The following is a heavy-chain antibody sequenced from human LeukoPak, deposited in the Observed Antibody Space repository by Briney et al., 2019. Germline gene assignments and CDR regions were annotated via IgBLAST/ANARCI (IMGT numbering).Heavy chain of an antibody. CDR2: ISWNSGTI. D-gene: IGHD1-26*01. J-gene: IGHJ6*02. V-gene: IGHV3-9*01. CDR1: GFTFDDYA. CDR3: AKDISASNYYGMDV. Sequence: GGSLRLSCAASGFTFDDYAIHWVRQAPGKGLEWVSGISWNSGTIGYADSVKGRFTISRDNAKNSLYLQMNSLRAEDTALYYCAKDISASNYYGMDVWGQGTTVTVSS.